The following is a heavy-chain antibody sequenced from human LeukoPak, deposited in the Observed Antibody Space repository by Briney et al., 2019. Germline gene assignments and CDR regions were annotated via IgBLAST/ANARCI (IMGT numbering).Heavy chain of an antibody. CDR2: ISSSSSYI. CDR1: GFTFSSYS. Sequence: GSLRLSCAASGFTFSSYSMNWVRQAPGKGLEWVSSISSSSSYIYYADSVKGRFTISRDNAKNSLYLQMNSLRAEDTAVYYCARDRDCSSTSCYSRPIDYWGQGTLVTVSS. CDR3: ARDRDCSSTSCYSRPIDY. D-gene: IGHD2-2*01. V-gene: IGHV3-21*01. J-gene: IGHJ4*02.